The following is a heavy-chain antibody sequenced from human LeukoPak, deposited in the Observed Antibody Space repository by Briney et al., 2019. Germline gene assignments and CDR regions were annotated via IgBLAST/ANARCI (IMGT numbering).Heavy chain of an antibody. CDR1: SDSITTYY. V-gene: IGHV4-4*07. CDR3: ARDRNYFHSSGWTPFDY. Sequence: SETLSLTCTVSSDSITTYYRSWIRQPAGKGLEWIGRIYSSGSTNYNPSLKSRVTMSVDTSKSQLSLKLSSVTAADTAVYYCARDRNYFHSSGWTPFDYWGQGTLVTVSS. CDR2: IYSSGST. J-gene: IGHJ4*02. D-gene: IGHD3-22*01.